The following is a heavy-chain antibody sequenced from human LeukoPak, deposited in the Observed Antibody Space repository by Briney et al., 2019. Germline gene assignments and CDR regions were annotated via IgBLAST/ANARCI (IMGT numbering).Heavy chain of an antibody. V-gene: IGHV3-23*01. D-gene: IGHD3-22*01. CDR3: ATTGYYYDSSGYGGSYYFDY. J-gene: IGHJ4*02. CDR2: ISESGGST. CDR1: GFTFNNYA. Sequence: PGGSLRLSCAASGFTFNNYAMSWVRQAPGKGLEWVSAISESGGSTDYADSVKGRFTISRDNSKNTLYLQMNSLRAEDTALYYCATTGYYYDSSGYGGSYYFDYWGQGTLVTVSS.